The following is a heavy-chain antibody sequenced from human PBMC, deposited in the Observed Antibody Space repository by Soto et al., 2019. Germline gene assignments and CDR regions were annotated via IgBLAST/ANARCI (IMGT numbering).Heavy chain of an antibody. CDR3: AKVRSGTVAFDF. D-gene: IGHD6-13*01. Sequence: GASVKVSCKASGYTFTSYGISWVRQAPGQGLEWMGWINPNGGATKYAQKFQGWVTMTRDTSISTAYMDLRRLTSDDTAVYYCAKVRSGTVAFDFWGQGTVVTVSS. J-gene: IGHJ3*01. CDR2: INPNGGAT. V-gene: IGHV1-2*04. CDR1: GYTFTSYG.